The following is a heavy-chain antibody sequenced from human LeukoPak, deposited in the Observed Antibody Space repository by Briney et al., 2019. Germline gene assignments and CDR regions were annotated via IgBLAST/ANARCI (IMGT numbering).Heavy chain of an antibody. CDR3: ARDGVYYDSSGHPFDY. Sequence: GASVKVSRKASGGTFSSYAISWVRQAPGQGLEWMGGIIPIFGTANYAQKFQGRVTITADESTSTAYMELSSLRSEDTAVYYCARDGVYYDSSGHPFDYWGQGTLVTVSS. CDR2: IIPIFGTA. D-gene: IGHD3-22*01. V-gene: IGHV1-69*13. J-gene: IGHJ4*02. CDR1: GGTFSSYA.